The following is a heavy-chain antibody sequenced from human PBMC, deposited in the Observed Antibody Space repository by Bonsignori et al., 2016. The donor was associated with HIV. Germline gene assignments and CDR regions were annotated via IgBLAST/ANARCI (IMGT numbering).Heavy chain of an antibody. J-gene: IGHJ4*02. Sequence: SETLSLTCTVSGGSISSYYWSWIRQPPGKGLEWIGYIYHSGSTNYNPSLKSRVTISIDTSKNQFSLKLSSVTAADTAVYYCARALISSGWFLDYFDCWGQGTLVTVSS. D-gene: IGHD6-19*01. CDR1: GGSISSYY. V-gene: IGHV4-59*01. CDR3: ARALISSGWFLDYFDC. CDR2: IYHSGST.